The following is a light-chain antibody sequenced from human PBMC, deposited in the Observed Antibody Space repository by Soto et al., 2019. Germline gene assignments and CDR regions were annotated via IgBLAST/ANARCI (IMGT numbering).Light chain of an antibody. Sequence: EIVMTQSPATLSVSPGERATLSCRASQSVSSNLAWYQQKPGQAPRLLIYGASTRATGIPARFSGSGSGTEVTLTISSLQSEDVAVYYCQQYNNWPSWTFGQGTKVEIK. CDR2: GAS. J-gene: IGKJ1*01. V-gene: IGKV3-15*01. CDR1: QSVSSN. CDR3: QQYNNWPSWT.